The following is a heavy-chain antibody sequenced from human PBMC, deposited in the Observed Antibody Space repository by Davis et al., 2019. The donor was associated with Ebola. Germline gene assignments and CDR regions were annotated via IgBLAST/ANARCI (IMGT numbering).Heavy chain of an antibody. J-gene: IGHJ3*02. Sequence: AASVKVSCKASGYTFTSYAMHWVRQAPGQRLEWMGRINPNTGVADYAQKFQGRVTMTTETSFTTAYMDLSSLRSDDTAVYYCARGFGDVDSFDIWGRGTMVTVSS. CDR1: GYTFTSYA. CDR3: ARGFGDVDSFDI. CDR2: INPNTGVA. D-gene: IGHD3-10*01. V-gene: IGHV1-2*06.